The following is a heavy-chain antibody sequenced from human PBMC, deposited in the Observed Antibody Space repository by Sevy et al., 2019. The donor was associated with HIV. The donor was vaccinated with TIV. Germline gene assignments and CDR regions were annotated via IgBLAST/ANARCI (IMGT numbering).Heavy chain of an antibody. CDR2: ISYDGSNK. D-gene: IGHD6-19*01. V-gene: IGHV3-30-3*01. J-gene: IGHJ4*02. CDR1: GFTFSTYP. CDR3: ATSDPQGIAVPGDY. Sequence: GGSLRLSCAASGFTFSTYPMHWVRRAPGKGLEWVALISYDGSNKYYADSVKGRFTISRDNSKNTLYLQMNSLTAEDTAVFYCATSDPQGIAVPGDYWGQGTLVTVSS.